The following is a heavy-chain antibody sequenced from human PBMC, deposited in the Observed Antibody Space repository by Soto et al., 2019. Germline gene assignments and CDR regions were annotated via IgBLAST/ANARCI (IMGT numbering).Heavy chain of an antibody. J-gene: IGHJ3*02. CDR3: ARRDYGDYVRSGYFDI. Sequence: LSLTSTVSGGSINKYYWNWIRRPPGIGLVWIGYIYYSGATYYNPSLKSRVTISVDTSKNQFSLKVTSVTAADTAVYYCARRDYGDYVRSGYFDIWGQGTMVTVS. V-gene: IGHV4-59*08. CDR2: IYYSGAT. D-gene: IGHD4-17*01. CDR1: GGSINKYY.